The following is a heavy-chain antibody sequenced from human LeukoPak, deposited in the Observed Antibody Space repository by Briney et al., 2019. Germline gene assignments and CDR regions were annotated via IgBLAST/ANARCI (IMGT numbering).Heavy chain of an antibody. J-gene: IGHJ4*02. CDR1: GFTFGDYA. D-gene: IGHD5-18*01. CDR2: IRSKAYSGTT. CDR3: SRVDYGYIVDN. Sequence: GGSLRLSCTGSGFTFGDYAVSWGRQAPGKGLEWGGFIRSKAYSGTTEYAASVKCRFIISRDDSKSIAHLQLNSLKTQDTTVYYCSRVDYGYIVDNWGQGTLVTVSS. V-gene: IGHV3-49*04.